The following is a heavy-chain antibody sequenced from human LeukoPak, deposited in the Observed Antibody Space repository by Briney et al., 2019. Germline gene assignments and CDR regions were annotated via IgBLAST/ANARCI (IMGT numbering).Heavy chain of an antibody. J-gene: IGHJ4*02. CDR1: GFTFTSYP. CDR2: VSGSAGRT. CDR3: GKDAYRYYDSSDYYRPYYFDY. V-gene: IGHV3-23*01. D-gene: IGHD3-22*01. Sequence: GGSLRLSCSASGFTFTSYPMTWVRQAPGKGLEWVSSVSGSAGRTYYADSVKGRFTVSRDNSKNTLYLQMNSLRAEDTAVYYCGKDAYRYYDSSDYYRPYYFDYWGQGTRVTVSS.